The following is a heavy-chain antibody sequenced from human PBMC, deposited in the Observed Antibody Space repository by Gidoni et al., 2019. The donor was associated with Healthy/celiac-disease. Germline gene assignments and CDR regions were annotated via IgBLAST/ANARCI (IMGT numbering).Heavy chain of an antibody. CDR2: IKQNGSEK. CDR3: AREKKTDSGYDLYYCYYGMDV. J-gene: IGHJ6*02. CDR1: GFTFSSYW. D-gene: IGHD5-12*01. Sequence: EVQLVESGGGLVQPGGSLRLSCAASGFTFSSYWMSWVRQAPGKGLAWLANIKQNGSEKYYLDSGKGRFTITRDNAKKSRYLKMNSLRAGDTAVYYCAREKKTDSGYDLYYCYYGMDVWGQGTTVTVSS. V-gene: IGHV3-7*04.